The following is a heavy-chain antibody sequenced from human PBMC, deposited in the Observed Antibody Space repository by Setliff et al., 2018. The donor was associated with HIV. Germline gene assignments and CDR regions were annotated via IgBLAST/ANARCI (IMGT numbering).Heavy chain of an antibody. V-gene: IGHV4-34*01. Sequence: PSETLSLTCAVYGGSFSGDYWTWIRQPPGKGLEWIGDINHSGKTNYNRSLKSRVTISLDTSKNQFSLRLTSVTAADTAVYYCAREGGTGRSSWYGAYWYDPWGQGTLVTVSS. J-gene: IGHJ5*02. CDR2: INHSGKT. D-gene: IGHD6-13*01. CDR1: GGSFSGDY. CDR3: AREGGTGRSSWYGAYWYDP.